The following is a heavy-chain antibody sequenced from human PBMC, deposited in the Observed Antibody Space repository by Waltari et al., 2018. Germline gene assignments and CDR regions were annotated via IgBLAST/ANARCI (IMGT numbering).Heavy chain of an antibody. J-gene: IGHJ4*02. CDR2: IRWEGSTT. CDR3: AKDSRGYSGWVDY. V-gene: IGHV3-43D*03. Sequence: EVQLVESGGVVVQPGGSLRLSCAASGFAFDDYAMHWVRQAPGKGREWVSLIRWEGSTTSYADSVKGRFTISRDNSKNSLYLQMNSLRAEDNALYYCAKDSRGYSGWVDYWGQGTLVTVSS. CDR1: GFAFDDYA. D-gene: IGHD6-19*01.